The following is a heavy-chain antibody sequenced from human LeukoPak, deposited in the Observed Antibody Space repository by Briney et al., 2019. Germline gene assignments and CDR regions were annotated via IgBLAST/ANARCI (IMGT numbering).Heavy chain of an antibody. CDR2: INHSGST. Sequence: SETLSLTCAVYGGSFSGYYWSWIRQPPEKGLEWVGEINHSGSTNSNPALKTRVTVSVDTSKDQFSLKLSSVTAADTAVYYCARGDQNDYGNVLGYWGQGTLVTVSS. CDR3: ARGDQNDYGNVLGY. V-gene: IGHV4-34*01. J-gene: IGHJ4*02. CDR1: GGSFSGYY. D-gene: IGHD4-17*01.